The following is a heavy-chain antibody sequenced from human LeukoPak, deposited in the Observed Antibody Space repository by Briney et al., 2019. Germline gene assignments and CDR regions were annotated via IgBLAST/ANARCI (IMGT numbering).Heavy chain of an antibody. J-gene: IGHJ3*02. Sequence: SETLSPTSAVYGGSFAGYYWSWISQPHGDGREWNGEINHRGSTTLNPCLKSRVTISVDTSKDQFSLKLSSVTAADTAVYYCAKTRTGLGQPATAFDIWGQGTMVTVSS. CDR3: AKTRTGLGQPATAFDI. CDR1: GGSFAGYY. CDR2: INHRGST. V-gene: IGHV4-34*01. D-gene: IGHD1-14*01.